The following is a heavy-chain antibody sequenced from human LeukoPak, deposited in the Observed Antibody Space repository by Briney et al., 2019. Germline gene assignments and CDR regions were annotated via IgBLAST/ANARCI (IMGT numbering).Heavy chain of an antibody. CDR3: ARKEGKLLWFGELFSPAEYFQH. V-gene: IGHV4-38-2*02. Sequence: SETLSLTCTVSGYSISSGFYWGWIRQPPGKGLEWIGSIYHSGSTHYNSSLKSRVTISVDTSKNQLSLKLSSVTAADTAVYYCARKEGKLLWFGELFSPAEYFQHWGQGTLVTVSS. J-gene: IGHJ1*01. CDR1: GYSISSGFY. D-gene: IGHD3-10*01. CDR2: IYHSGST.